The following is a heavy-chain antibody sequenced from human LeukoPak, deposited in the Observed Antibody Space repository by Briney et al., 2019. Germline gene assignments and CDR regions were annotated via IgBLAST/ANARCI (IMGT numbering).Heavy chain of an antibody. J-gene: IGHJ6*02. D-gene: IGHD3-9*01. CDR1: GYTFTGYY. Sequence: GASVKVFCKASGYTFTGYYMHWVRQAPGKGLEWMGWINPNSGGTNYAQKFQGRVTMTRDTSISTAYMELSRLRSDDTAVYYCARSPLTIGSYGMDVWGQGTTVTVSS. CDR2: INPNSGGT. V-gene: IGHV1-2*02. CDR3: ARSPLTIGSYGMDV.